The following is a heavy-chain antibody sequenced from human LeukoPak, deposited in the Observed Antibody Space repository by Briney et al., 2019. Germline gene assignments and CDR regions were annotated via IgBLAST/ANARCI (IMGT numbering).Heavy chain of an antibody. J-gene: IGHJ5*02. V-gene: IGHV4-39*07. CDR1: GGSISSSSYY. CDR2: IYYSGST. D-gene: IGHD6-13*01. CDR3: ARGQSTFPPRTNVPYWYSSSWYKGYNWFDP. Sequence: SETLSLTCTVSGGSISSSSYYWGWIRQPPGKGLEWIGSIYYSGSTYYNPSLKSRVTISVDTSKNQFSLKLSSVTAADTAVYYCARGQSTFPPRTNVPYWYSSSWYKGYNWFDPWGQGTLVTVSS.